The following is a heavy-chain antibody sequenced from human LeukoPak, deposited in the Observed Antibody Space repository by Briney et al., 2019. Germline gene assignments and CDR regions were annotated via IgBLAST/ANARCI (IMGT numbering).Heavy chain of an antibody. CDR2: IASDGSST. CDR3: ARGRPHGNDY. J-gene: IGHJ4*02. CDR1: GFTFSSYW. Sequence: GGSLRLSCAASGFTFSSYWMNWVRQAPGKGLVWVSRIASDGSSTTYADSVKGRFSISRDNAKNTLYLQMNSLRVEDTAVYYCARGRPHGNDYWGQGTLVTVSP. V-gene: IGHV3-74*01. D-gene: IGHD4-23*01.